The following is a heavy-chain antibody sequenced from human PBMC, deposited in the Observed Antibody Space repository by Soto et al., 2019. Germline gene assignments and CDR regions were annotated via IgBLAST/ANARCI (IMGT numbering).Heavy chain of an antibody. Sequence: QVQLQESGPGLVKPSGTLSLTCDVSGGSISSSYWWSWVRQPPGKGLEWIGEIYHSGSTNYNTSLKSRVTISVDKSKNQFSLKVTSVTAADTAVYYCARVSGSYYYGMDVWGQGTTVTVSS. CDR1: GGSISSSYW. CDR3: ARVSGSYYYGMDV. V-gene: IGHV4-4*02. CDR2: IYHSGST. J-gene: IGHJ6*02.